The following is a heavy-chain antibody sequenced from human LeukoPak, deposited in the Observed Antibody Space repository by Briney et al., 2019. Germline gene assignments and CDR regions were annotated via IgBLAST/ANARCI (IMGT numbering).Heavy chain of an antibody. CDR2: ISYDGSNE. CDR3: AKSRGSGLFDY. V-gene: IGHV3-30*04. D-gene: IGHD3-10*01. CDR1: GFTFSSYV. Sequence: GGSLRLSCAASGFTFSSYVMHWVRQAPGKGLEWVAIISYDGSNEYYADSVKGRFTISRDNSKNTLYLQMNSLRAEDTAVYYCAKSRGSGLFDYWGQGTLVTVAS. J-gene: IGHJ4*02.